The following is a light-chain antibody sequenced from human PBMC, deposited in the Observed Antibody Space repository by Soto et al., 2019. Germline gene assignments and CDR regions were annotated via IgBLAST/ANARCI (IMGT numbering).Light chain of an antibody. Sequence: QPVLTQPPAVSGTPGLRVVISCSGSSSNIGSHFVHWYQQLPGTAPKLLIYMNDHRPSGVPDRFSGSKSGTSASLAISGLRSEDEARYYCATWDDTLGGFVVFGEGTKLTVL. V-gene: IGLV1-47*01. CDR2: MND. CDR3: ATWDDTLGGFVV. J-gene: IGLJ2*01. CDR1: SSNIGSHF.